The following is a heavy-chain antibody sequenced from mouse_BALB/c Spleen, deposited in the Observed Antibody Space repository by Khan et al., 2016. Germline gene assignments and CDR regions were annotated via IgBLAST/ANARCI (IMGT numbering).Heavy chain of an antibody. V-gene: IGHV4-1*02. CDR2: INPDSSTI. D-gene: IGHD3-1*01. Sequence: EVKLLESGGGLVQPGGSLKLSCAASGFDFSRYWMSWVRQAPGKGLEWIGEINPDSSTINYTPSLKDKFIISRDNAKNPLYLKMSKGIADDTTLYYYSSRAFGTMAWFVYWGQGTLLTVSS. CDR1: GFDFSRYW. J-gene: IGHJ3*01. CDR3: SSRAFGTMAWFVY.